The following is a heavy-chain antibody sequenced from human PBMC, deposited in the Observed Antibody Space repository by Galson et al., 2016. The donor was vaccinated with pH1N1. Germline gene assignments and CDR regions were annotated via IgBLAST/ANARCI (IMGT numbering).Heavy chain of an antibody. Sequence: PALVKPTQTLTLTCTFSGFSLSTSGVGVGWIRQPPGKALEWLARSDGEDDKDYSTSLKTRLTIPKDTSKSQVVLTMTNMDPVDTATYFCARTRGGFGDYVYWGQGTLVTVSS. CDR3: ARTRGGFGDYVY. D-gene: IGHD3-10*01. V-gene: IGHV2-70*11. CDR1: GFSLSTSGVG. J-gene: IGHJ4*02. CDR2: SDGEDDK.